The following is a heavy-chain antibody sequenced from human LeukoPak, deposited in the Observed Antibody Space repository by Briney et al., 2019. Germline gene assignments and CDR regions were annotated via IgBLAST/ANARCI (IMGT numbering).Heavy chain of an antibody. CDR2: INQHGSEK. Sequence: GGSLRLSCAASRFTFNNYWMSWVRQAPGKGLEWVANINQHGSEKYSVDSVKGRFTISRDNAKNSLYLQMNSLRAEDTAVYYCARAPSGYAYYFDSWGQGTLVTVSS. D-gene: IGHD5-12*01. J-gene: IGHJ4*02. CDR3: ARAPSGYAYYFDS. V-gene: IGHV3-7*01. CDR1: RFTFNNYW.